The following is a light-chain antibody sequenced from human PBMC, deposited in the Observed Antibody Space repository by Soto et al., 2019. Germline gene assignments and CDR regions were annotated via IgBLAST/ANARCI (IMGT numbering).Light chain of an antibody. CDR3: QQSYSTPYT. Sequence: DIQMTQSPSSLSASVGDRVTITCRASQSISIYLNWYQQKPGKAPKLLIYAAYTLQSGVPSRFRGSGSGTDFTLTISSLQPEDFATYHCQQSYSTPYTFGQGTKLEIK. J-gene: IGKJ2*01. CDR1: QSISIY. CDR2: AAY. V-gene: IGKV1-39*01.